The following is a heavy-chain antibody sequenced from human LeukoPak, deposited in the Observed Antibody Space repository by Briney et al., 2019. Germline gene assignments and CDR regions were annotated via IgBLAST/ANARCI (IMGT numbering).Heavy chain of an antibody. CDR1: GYSISSGYY. D-gene: IGHD6-13*01. CDR3: ARQGIAEAGNNWFDP. V-gene: IGHV4-38-2*02. Sequence: SETLSLTCTVSGYSISSGYYWGWIRQPPGKGLEWIGSIYHSGSTYYNPSLKSRVTISVDTSKNQFSLKLSSVTAADTAVYYCARQGIAEAGNNWFDPWGQGTLVTVSS. J-gene: IGHJ5*02. CDR2: IYHSGST.